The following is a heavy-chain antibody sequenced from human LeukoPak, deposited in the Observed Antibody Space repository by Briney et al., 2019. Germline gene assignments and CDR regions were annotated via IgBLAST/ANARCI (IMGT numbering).Heavy chain of an antibody. V-gene: IGHV3-23*01. Sequence: GGSLRLSCAAPGFTFSSYAMSWVRQAPGKGLEWVSAISGSGGSTYYADSVKGRFTISRDNSKNTLYLQMNSLRAEDTAVYYCANTPAGDFWSGYSYFDYWGQGTLVTVSS. CDR3: ANTPAGDFWSGYSYFDY. CDR1: GFTFSSYA. CDR2: ISGSGGST. D-gene: IGHD3-3*01. J-gene: IGHJ4*02.